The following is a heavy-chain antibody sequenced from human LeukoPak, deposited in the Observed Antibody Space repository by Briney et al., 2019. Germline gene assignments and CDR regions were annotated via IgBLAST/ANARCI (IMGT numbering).Heavy chain of an antibody. CDR3: ATMGLGLDGSYWYFDL. CDR1: GYTFTSYD. J-gene: IGHJ2*01. CDR2: MNPNSGNT. D-gene: IGHD6-19*01. V-gene: IGHV1-8*01. Sequence: GASVKVSCKASGYTFTSYDINWVRQATGQGLEWMGWMNPNSGNTGYAQKFQGRVTMTRNTSISTAYMELSSLRSEDTAVYYCATMGLGLDGSYWYFDLWGRGTLVTVSS.